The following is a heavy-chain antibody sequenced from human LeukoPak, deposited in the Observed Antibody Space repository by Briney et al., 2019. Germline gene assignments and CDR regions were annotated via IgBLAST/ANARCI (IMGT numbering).Heavy chain of an antibody. D-gene: IGHD3-22*01. CDR1: GGSITSNSW. CDR2: ISHSGRS. CDR3: ARGRDDSSGYYDAFDI. J-gene: IGHJ3*02. V-gene: IGHV4-4*02. Sequence: SGTLSLTCTVSGGSITSNSWWSWVRQPPGKGLEWIGEISHSGRSNYNPSFESRVTISIDNSNNHFSLEVTSVTAADTAVYYCARGRDDSSGYYDAFDIWGQGTKVTVSS.